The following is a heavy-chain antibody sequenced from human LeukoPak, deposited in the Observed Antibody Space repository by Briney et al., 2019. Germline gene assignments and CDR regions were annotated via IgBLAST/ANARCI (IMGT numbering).Heavy chain of an antibody. J-gene: IGHJ4*02. CDR1: GFTFSNAW. D-gene: IGHD3-10*01. CDR2: IKSKTDGGTT. CDR3: TIPYYYGSGISIDY. V-gene: IGHV3-15*01. Sequence: GGSLRLSCAASGFTFSNAWMSWVRQAPGKVLEWVGRIKSKTDGGTTDYAAPVKGRFTISRDDSKNTLYLQMNSLKTEDTAVYYCTIPYYYGSGISIDYWGQGTLVTVSS.